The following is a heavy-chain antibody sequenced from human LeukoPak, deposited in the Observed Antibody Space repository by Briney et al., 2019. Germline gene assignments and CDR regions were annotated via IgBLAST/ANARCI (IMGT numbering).Heavy chain of an antibody. CDR1: GFTVSNNY. CDR3: SVYGSGPEAFGWFDP. J-gene: IGHJ5*02. D-gene: IGHD3-10*01. Sequence: SLRLSCAASGFTVSNNYMNWVRQAPGKGLEWVSGISWNSASIGYADSVKGRFTISRDNAKNSLYLQMNSLRAEDTALCAKSVYGSGPEAFGWFDPWGQGTLVTVSS. V-gene: IGHV3-9*01. CDR2: ISWNSASI.